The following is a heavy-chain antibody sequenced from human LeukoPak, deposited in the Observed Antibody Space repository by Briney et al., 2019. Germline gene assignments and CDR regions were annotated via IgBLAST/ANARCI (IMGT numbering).Heavy chain of an antibody. CDR2: INPNSGGT. CDR3: ARLCWSSTSWYNWFDP. D-gene: IGHD2-2*01. Sequence: ASVKVSCKASGYTFTGYYMHWVRQAPGQGLEWMGWINPNSGGTNYAQKFQGRVTMTRDTSISTAYMELSRLRSDDTAVYYCARLCWSSTSWYNWFDPWGQGTLVTVSS. V-gene: IGHV1-2*02. J-gene: IGHJ5*02. CDR1: GYTFTGYY.